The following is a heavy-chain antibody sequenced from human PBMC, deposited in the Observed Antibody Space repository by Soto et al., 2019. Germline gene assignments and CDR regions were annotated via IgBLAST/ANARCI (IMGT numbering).Heavy chain of an antibody. CDR3: ARALSRGWSPLGVY. Sequence: QVQLVQSGAEVKKPGASVKVSCKASGYTFTSYGISWVRQAPGQGLEWMGWIIPIFGTANYAQKFQGRVTITADESTSTAYMELSSLRSEDTAVYYCARALSRGWSPLGVYWGQGTLVTVSS. CDR2: IIPIFGTA. CDR1: GYTFTSYG. D-gene: IGHD6-19*01. J-gene: IGHJ4*02. V-gene: IGHV1-69*13.